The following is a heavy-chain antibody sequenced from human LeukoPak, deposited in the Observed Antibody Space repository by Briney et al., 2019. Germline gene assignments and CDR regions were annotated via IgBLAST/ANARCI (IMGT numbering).Heavy chain of an antibody. CDR3: ARLSGYSDY. D-gene: IGHD3-22*01. CDR2: ISGSGGST. V-gene: IGHV3-23*01. Sequence: PGGSLRLSCAASGFTFSTYAMSWVRQAPGEGLEWVSVISGSGGSTYYADSVKGRFTISRDNSKNTLYLQMNSLRAEDTAVYYCARLSGYSDYWGQGTLVTVSS. J-gene: IGHJ4*02. CDR1: GFTFSTYA.